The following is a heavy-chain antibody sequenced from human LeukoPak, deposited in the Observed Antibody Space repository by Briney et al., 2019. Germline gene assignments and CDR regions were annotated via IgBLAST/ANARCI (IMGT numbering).Heavy chain of an antibody. J-gene: IGHJ4*02. D-gene: IGHD2/OR15-2a*01. V-gene: IGHV3-33*01. CDR3: ARSNSHYFDY. CDR1: RFTFSSYG. CDR2: IWYGGSNK. Sequence: PGRSLRLSCAASRFTFSSYGLHWVGQAQGKGLEWVAVIWYGGSNKYYADSVKGRFTISRDNSKNTLYLQMNSLRAEDTAVYYCARSNSHYFDYWGQGTLVTVSS.